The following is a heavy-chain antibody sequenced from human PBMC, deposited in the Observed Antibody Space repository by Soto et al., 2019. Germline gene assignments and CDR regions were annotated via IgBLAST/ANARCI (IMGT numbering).Heavy chain of an antibody. CDR2: ISAYNGNT. CDR3: AREKGVAEWLRLNWFDP. Sequence: ASVKVSCKASGYTFTSYGISWVRQAPGQGLEWMGWISAYNGNTNYAQKLQGRVNMTKDKSTSTAYKELRSLRSDDTAVYYCAREKGVAEWLRLNWFDPWGQGTLVTVSS. V-gene: IGHV1-18*01. D-gene: IGHD5-12*01. J-gene: IGHJ5*02. CDR1: GYTFTSYG.